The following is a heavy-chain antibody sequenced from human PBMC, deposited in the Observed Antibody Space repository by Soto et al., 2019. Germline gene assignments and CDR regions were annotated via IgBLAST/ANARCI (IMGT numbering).Heavy chain of an antibody. D-gene: IGHD3-10*01. V-gene: IGHV3-30-3*01. CDR1: GFTFSSYA. Sequence: SGGSLRLSCAASGFTFSSYAMHWVRQAPGKGLEWVAVISYDGSNKYYADSVKGRVTITRDTSASTAYMELSSLRSEGTAVYYCARVLLGSGIYYNAFDYWGQGTQVTVSS. CDR3: ARVLLGSGIYYNAFDY. CDR2: ISYDGSNK. J-gene: IGHJ4*02.